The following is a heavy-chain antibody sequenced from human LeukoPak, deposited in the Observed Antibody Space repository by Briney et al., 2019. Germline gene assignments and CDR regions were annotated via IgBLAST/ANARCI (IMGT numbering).Heavy chain of an antibody. CDR1: GGTFSSYA. CDR2: IIPIFGTA. V-gene: IGHV1-69*05. CDR3: ARDGSLTGYYYYYMDV. D-gene: IGHD5-12*01. J-gene: IGHJ6*03. Sequence: ASVKVSCKASGGTFSSYAISWVRQAPGQGLEWMGGIIPIFGTANYAQKFQGRVTITTDESTSTAYMELSSLRSEDTAVYYCARDGSLTGYYYYYMDVWGKGTTVTVSS.